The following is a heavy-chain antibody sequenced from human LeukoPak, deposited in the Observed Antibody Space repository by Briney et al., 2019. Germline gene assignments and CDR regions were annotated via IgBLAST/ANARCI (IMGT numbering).Heavy chain of an antibody. Sequence: GGSLRLSCAASGFIFTNYFMNWVRQAPGKGLEWVSGINYSDGKTSYADSVKGRFTISRDNSRNTLYLQMNSLRVEDTAVYYCAKDSGNRLYSYADLWGQGILVTVSS. D-gene: IGHD3-10*01. CDR1: GFIFTNYF. J-gene: IGHJ5*02. CDR3: AKDSGNRLYSYADL. V-gene: IGHV3-23*01. CDR2: INYSDGKT.